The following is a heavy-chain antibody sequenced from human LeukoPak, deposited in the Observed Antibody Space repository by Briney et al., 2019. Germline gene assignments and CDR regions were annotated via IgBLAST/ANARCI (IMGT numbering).Heavy chain of an antibody. Sequence: GGSLRLSCAASGFTFSSYGMHWVRQAPGKGLEWVAVISYDGSNKYYADSVKGRFTVSRDNSKNTLYLQMNSLRAEDTAVYYCARGTTSGYYWFDYWGQGALVTVSS. CDR3: ARGTTSGYYWFDY. J-gene: IGHJ4*02. CDR1: GFTFSSYG. D-gene: IGHD3-22*01. CDR2: ISYDGSNK. V-gene: IGHV3-30*03.